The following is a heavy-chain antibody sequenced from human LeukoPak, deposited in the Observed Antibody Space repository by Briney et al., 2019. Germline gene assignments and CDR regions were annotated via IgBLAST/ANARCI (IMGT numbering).Heavy chain of an antibody. J-gene: IGHJ4*02. CDR1: GGSISNYY. CDR2: IYTSGST. Sequence: TSETLYLTCTVSGGSISNYYWSRIRQPAGKGLEWIGRIYTSGSTNYNPSLKSRVTMSVDTSKNQFSLKLSSVTAADTAVYYCARQPLSGQYYEYWGQGTLVTASS. CDR3: ARQPLSGQYYEY. V-gene: IGHV4-4*07. D-gene: IGHD5-12*01.